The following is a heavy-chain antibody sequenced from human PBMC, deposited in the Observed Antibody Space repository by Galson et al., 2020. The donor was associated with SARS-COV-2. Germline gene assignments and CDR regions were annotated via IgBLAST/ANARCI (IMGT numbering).Heavy chain of an antibody. Sequence: GESLKISCVASEFTFTTYTMTWVRQAPGKGLEWVSRTSANGAYTYYADSVQGRFTISRDNSKNTMFLQMNSLRAEDTAVFYCASIEYTDSSVDYWGQGAMVTVSS. CDR3: ASIEYTDSSVDY. CDR2: TSANGAYT. J-gene: IGHJ4*02. CDR1: EFTFTTYT. D-gene: IGHD6-6*01. V-gene: IGHV3-23*01.